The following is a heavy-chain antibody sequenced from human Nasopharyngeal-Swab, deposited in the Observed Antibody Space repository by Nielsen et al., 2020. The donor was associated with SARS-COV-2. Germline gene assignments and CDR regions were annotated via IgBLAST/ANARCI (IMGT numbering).Heavy chain of an antibody. J-gene: IGHJ4*02. Sequence: GESLKISCAASGFTFCSYSMNWVRQAPGKGLEWFSYISSSSSTIYYADSVKGRFTISRDNAKNSLYLQMNSLRAEDTAVYYCARDLYRGYCTGGVCYGFDYWGQGTLVTVSS. V-gene: IGHV3-48*04. CDR2: ISSSSSTI. CDR3: ARDLYRGYCTGGVCYGFDY. D-gene: IGHD2-8*02. CDR1: GFTFCSYS.